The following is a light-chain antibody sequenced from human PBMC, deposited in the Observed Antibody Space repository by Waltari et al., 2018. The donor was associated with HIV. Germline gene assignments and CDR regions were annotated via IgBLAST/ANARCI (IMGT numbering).Light chain of an antibody. CDR2: EVS. Sequence: QSALTQPASGSGSPGPSITISCTGTSSDVGGYNLVPWYQQHPGKAPKLMIYEVSKRPSGVSNRFSGSKSGNTASLTISGLQAEDEADYYCCAYAGSTTYVIFGGGTKLTVL. J-gene: IGLJ2*01. CDR1: SSDVGGYNL. CDR3: CAYAGSTTYVI. V-gene: IGLV2-23*02.